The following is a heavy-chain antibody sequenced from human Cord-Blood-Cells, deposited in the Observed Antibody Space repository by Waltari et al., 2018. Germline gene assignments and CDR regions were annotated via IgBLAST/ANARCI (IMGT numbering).Heavy chain of an antibody. CDR3: AKGFQSYVDY. CDR2: ISWNSGSI. CDR1: GFTCDYYA. J-gene: IGHJ4*02. D-gene: IGHD2-21*01. V-gene: IGHV3-9*01. Sequence: EVQLVESGGGLVQPGRSLRLSCAAFGFTCDYYAMNWVRQAPGKGLDWVSGISWNSGSIGYADSVKGRFTISRDNAKNSLYLQMNSLRAEDTALYYCAKGFQSYVDYWGQGTLVTVSS.